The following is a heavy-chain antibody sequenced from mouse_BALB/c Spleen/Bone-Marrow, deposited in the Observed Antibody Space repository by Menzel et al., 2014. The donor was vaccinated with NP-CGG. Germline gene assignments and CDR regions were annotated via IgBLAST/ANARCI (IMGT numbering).Heavy chain of an antibody. CDR1: GYSFTSYY. Sequence: QVQLKQSGPELVKPGASVKISCEASGYSFTSYYIHWVKQRPGQGLEWIGWIFPGSGNIKYNEKFKGEATLTAGTSSSTAYMRLSSLTSEDSAVYFCARRGNWGYAMDYWGQGTSVTVSS. J-gene: IGHJ4*01. CDR3: ARRGNWGYAMDY. D-gene: IGHD2-1*01. CDR2: IFPGSGNI. V-gene: IGHV1-66*01.